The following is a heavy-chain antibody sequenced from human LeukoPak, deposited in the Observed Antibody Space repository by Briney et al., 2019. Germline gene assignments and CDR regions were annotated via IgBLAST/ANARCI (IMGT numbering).Heavy chain of an antibody. CDR2: IRSSGANT. V-gene: IGHV3-23*01. D-gene: IGHD3/OR15-3a*01. J-gene: IGHJ4*02. CDR3: VKAPPFWTGFPFYFDS. CDR1: GFTFSTSG. Sequence: PGGSLRLSCAASGFTFSTSGMSWVRQAPGKGLEWVSSIRSSGANTYYADSVQGRFIISRDTSKSTLYLQLNALRPEDTAIYYCVKAPPFWTGFPFYFDSWGQGTLVTVS.